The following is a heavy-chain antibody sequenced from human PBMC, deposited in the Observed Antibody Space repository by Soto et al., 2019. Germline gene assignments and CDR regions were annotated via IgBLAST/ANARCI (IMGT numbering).Heavy chain of an antibody. CDR2: IYPGDSDT. D-gene: IGHD3-22*01. J-gene: IGHJ5*02. CDR1: GYSFTSYW. V-gene: IGHV5-51*01. CDR3: ARAKARYYDSSGYPNWFDP. Sequence: PGESLKISCNGSGYSFTSYWIGWVRQMPGKGLEWMGIIYPGDSDTRYSPSFQGQVTISADKSISTAYLQMNSLRPEDTAVYYCARAKARYYDSSGYPNWFDPWGQGTLVTVSS.